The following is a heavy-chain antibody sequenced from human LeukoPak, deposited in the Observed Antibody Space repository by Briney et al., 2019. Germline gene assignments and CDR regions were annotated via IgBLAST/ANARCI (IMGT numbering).Heavy chain of an antibody. CDR3: ARHEGITMVRSDAFDI. Sequence: SEPLSLTCTVSGGSISSSSYYWGWIRQPPGKGQGWIGSIYYSGSTYYNPSLKSRVTISVDTSKNQFSLKLSSVTAADTAVYYCARHEGITMVRSDAFDIWGQGTMVTVSS. J-gene: IGHJ3*02. CDR2: IYYSGST. D-gene: IGHD3-10*01. V-gene: IGHV4-39*01. CDR1: GGSISSSSYY.